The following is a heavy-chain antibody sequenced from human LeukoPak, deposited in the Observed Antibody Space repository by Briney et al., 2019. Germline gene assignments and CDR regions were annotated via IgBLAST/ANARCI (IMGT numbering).Heavy chain of an antibody. V-gene: IGHV1-18*01. D-gene: IGHD3-3*01. Sequence: ASVKVSCKASGYTFTSYGISWVRQAPGQGLERMGWISAYNGNTNYAQKLQGRVTMTTDTSTSTAYMELRSLRSDDTAVYYCARDRVEYYDFWSGPDAFDIWGQGTMVTVSS. CDR3: ARDRVEYYDFWSGPDAFDI. CDR2: ISAYNGNT. J-gene: IGHJ3*02. CDR1: GYTFTSYG.